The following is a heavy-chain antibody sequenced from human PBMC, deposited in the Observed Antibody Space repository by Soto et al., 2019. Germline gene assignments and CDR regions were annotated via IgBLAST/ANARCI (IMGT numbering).Heavy chain of an antibody. D-gene: IGHD6-25*01. CDR1: GFSFSNYA. CDR2: ISESGGST. CDR3: AKDQVSGWAHNLYSDY. Sequence: PGGSLRLSCVASGFSFSNYAMSWVRQAPGKGLEWVSGISESGGSTYYADSVKGRFTISRDDSKYTLYLQMNSLRAEDTAVYYCAKDQVSGWAHNLYSDYWGQGTLVTGSS. J-gene: IGHJ4*02. V-gene: IGHV3-23*01.